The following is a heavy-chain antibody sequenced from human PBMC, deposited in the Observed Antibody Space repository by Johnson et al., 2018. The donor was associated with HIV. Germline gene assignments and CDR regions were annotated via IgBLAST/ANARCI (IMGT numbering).Heavy chain of an antibody. V-gene: IGHV3-66*01. CDR1: GFTVSSNY. J-gene: IGHJ3*02. D-gene: IGHD5-18*01. Sequence: MLLVESGGGLVQPGASLRLSCAASGFTVSSNYMSWVRQAPGKGLEWVSVIYSGGSTYYADSVKGRFTISRDNSKNTLYLQMNSLRAEDTAVYYCARWIQLWVAFDIWGQGTMVTVSS. CDR3: ARWIQLWVAFDI. CDR2: IYSGGST.